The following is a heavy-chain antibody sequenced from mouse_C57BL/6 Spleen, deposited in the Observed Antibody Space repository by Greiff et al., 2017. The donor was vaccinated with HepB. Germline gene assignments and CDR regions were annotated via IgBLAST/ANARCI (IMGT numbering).Heavy chain of an antibody. V-gene: IGHV1-64*01. Sequence: QVQLQQPGAELVKPGASVKLSCKASGYTFTSYWMHWVKQRPGQGLEWIGMIHPNSGSTNYNEKFKSKATLTVDKSSSTAYMQLSSLTSEDSAVYYCARRITTVVALYYFDYWGQGTTLTVSS. CDR1: GYTFTSYW. D-gene: IGHD1-1*01. J-gene: IGHJ2*01. CDR3: ARRITTVVALYYFDY. CDR2: IHPNSGST.